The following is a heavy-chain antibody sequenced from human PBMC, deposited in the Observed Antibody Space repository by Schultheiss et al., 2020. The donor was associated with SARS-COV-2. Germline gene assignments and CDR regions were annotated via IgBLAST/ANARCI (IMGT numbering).Heavy chain of an antibody. J-gene: IGHJ2*01. Sequence: GESLKISCAASGFTFSSYWMSWVRQAPGKGLEWVANIKQDGSEKYYVDSVKGRFTISRDNAKNSLYLQMNSLRAEDTALYYCAKDRIGAARFYWYFDLWGRGTLVTVSS. CDR3: AKDRIGAARFYWYFDL. D-gene: IGHD6-6*01. CDR2: IKQDGSEK. V-gene: IGHV3-7*03. CDR1: GFTFSSYW.